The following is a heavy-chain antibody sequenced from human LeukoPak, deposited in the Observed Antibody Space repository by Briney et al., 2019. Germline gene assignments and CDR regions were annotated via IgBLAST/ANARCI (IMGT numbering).Heavy chain of an antibody. D-gene: IGHD1-26*01. CDR3: AKAPRGSHDDY. CDR1: GFTFSSYR. J-gene: IGHJ4*02. CDR2: ISSSSLYI. Sequence: GGSLRLSCAASGFTFSSYRMNWVRQAPGKGLEWVSSISSSSLYIYYADSVKGRFTISRDNSKNTLYLQMNSLRAEDTAVYYCAKAPRGSHDDYWGQGTLVTVSS. V-gene: IGHV3-21*01.